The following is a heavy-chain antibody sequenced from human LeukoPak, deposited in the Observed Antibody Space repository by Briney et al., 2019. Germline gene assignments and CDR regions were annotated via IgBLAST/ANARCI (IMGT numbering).Heavy chain of an antibody. CDR3: ARGDGDGPARRAFDI. CDR1: GYTFTGFY. J-gene: IGHJ3*02. Sequence: ASVKVSFKASGYTFTGFYIHWVRQAPGQGLEWMGWINPTSGDTNYLQKFQGRVTLTRDTPINTAYMELSWMRSDDTAVYYCARGDGDGPARRAFDIWGQGTMVTVSS. D-gene: IGHD7-27*01. V-gene: IGHV1-2*02. CDR2: INPTSGDT.